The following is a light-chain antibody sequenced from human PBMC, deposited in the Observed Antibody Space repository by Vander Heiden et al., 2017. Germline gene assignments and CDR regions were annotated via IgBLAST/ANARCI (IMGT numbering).Light chain of an antibody. CDR2: GAS. CDR3: QQYNNWPPLHT. CDR1: QSDSSK. J-gene: IGKJ2*01. Sequence: ELVMTPSPSPLSVSPGERATLSCRGRQSDSSKVAWDQQKPGQAPRRLIYGASTRATDSPGRFRGSGSGKEFNLTISSRQSEDVAVYYCQQYNNWPPLHTVGQGTKLEIK. V-gene: IGKV3-15*01.